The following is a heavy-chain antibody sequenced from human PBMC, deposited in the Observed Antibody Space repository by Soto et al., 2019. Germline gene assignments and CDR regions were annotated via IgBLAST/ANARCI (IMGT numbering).Heavy chain of an antibody. J-gene: IGHJ4*02. CDR2: ITNSGSTI. CDR1: GFTFSDYY. CDR3: AREIYDDYDSSGFDH. V-gene: IGHV3-11*04. Sequence: GGSLRLSCAASGFTFSDYYMSWIRQAPGKGLEWFSYITNSGSTIYYADSVKGRFTVSRDNAKNTLSLQMNSLRAEDTAVYYCAREIYDDYDSSGFDHWGQGTLVTVSS. D-gene: IGHD3-22*01.